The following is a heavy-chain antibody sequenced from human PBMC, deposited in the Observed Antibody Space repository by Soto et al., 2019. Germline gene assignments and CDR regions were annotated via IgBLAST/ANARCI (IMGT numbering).Heavy chain of an antibody. CDR2: IVPIFGIP. J-gene: IGHJ5*02. CDR3: ARDSHSACGWFDP. Sequence: ASVKVSCKASGGTFSTTAITWVRQAPGQGLEWMGGIVPIFGIPNYAQKFQGRLAITADKSTNTAYMELISLRSEDTAVYYCARDSHSACGWFDPWGLGTLVTVSS. V-gene: IGHV1-69*10. D-gene: IGHD2-21*01. CDR1: GGTFSTTA.